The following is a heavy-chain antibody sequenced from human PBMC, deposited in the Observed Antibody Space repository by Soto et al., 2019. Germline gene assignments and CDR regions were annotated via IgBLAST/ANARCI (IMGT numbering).Heavy chain of an antibody. CDR2: INHSGST. D-gene: IGHD1-7*01. J-gene: IGHJ4*02. CDR3: ASLITGTTFDY. CDR1: GVSFSGYY. V-gene: IGHV4-34*01. Sequence: SETLSLTCAVYGVSFSGYYWSWIRQPPGKGLEWIGEINHSGSTNYNPSLKSRVTISVDTSKNQFSLKLSSVTAADTAVYYCASLITGTTFDYWGQGTLVTVSS.